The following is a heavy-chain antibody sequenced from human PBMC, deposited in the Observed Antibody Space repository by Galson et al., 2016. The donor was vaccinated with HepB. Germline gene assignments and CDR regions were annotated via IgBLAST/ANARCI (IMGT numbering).Heavy chain of an antibody. V-gene: IGHV3-23*01. CDR3: ATDRGRSPFDY. CDR2: ISDSESST. J-gene: IGHJ4*02. D-gene: IGHD3-16*01. CDR1: GFTFSNYA. Sequence: SLRLSCAASGFTFSNYAMSWVRQAPGKGLEWVSIISDSESSTYYADSVKGRFTISRDNSKNTLYLQMNSLRAEDTAVYYCATDRGRSPFDYWGQGTLVTVSS.